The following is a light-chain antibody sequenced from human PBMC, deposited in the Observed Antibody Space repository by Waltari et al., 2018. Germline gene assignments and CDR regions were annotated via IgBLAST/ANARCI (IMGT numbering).Light chain of an antibody. CDR1: QSVSRN. Sequence: EIVMTQSPATLSVSPGERATLSCRASQSVSRNLAWYQQRHGQAPRLLIYGASTRATGIPARFSGSGSGTEFTLTISSLQSEDFAVYYCQQYNNWPPTWTFGQGTKVEIK. CDR3: QQYNNWPPTWT. J-gene: IGKJ1*01. CDR2: GAS. V-gene: IGKV3-15*01.